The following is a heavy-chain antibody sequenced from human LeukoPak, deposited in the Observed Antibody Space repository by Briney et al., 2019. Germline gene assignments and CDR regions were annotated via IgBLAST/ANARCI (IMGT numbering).Heavy chain of an antibody. V-gene: IGHV1-2*06. J-gene: IGHJ4*02. CDR1: GYTFTGYA. Sequence: ASVKVSCKASGYTFTGYAMHWVRQAPGQGLEWVGRIDPNSGGTNYAQDFQGRVPITRDTSINTAYMELSSLRSDDTAMYYCTRDVTISGPIGIWAPGTLVTVS. CDR3: TRDVTISGPIGI. D-gene: IGHD1-14*01. CDR2: IDPNSGGT.